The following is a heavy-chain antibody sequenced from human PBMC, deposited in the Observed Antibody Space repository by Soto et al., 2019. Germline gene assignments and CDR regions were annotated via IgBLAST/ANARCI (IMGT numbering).Heavy chain of an antibody. J-gene: IGHJ6*02. Sequence: SETLSLTCAVSGGSISSSNWWSWVRQPPGKGLEWIGEIYHSGSTNYNPSLKSRVTISVDKSKNQFSLKLSSVTAADTAVYYCPRPMETETLYYHYGMDVWGQGTTVTVSS. CDR2: IYHSGST. CDR3: PRPMETETLYYHYGMDV. V-gene: IGHV4-4*02. CDR1: GGSISSSNW. D-gene: IGHD3-10*01.